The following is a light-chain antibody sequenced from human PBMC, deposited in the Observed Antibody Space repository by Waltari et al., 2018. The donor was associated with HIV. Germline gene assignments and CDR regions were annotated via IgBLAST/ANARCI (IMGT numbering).Light chain of an antibody. Sequence: SVLTQPPSASGTPGQRVTIPCSGSSSNIGSNYVFWYKQVPGTAPKLLLYRNDHRPSGVPARFSGSTSGTSASLAISGLRPEDEADYYCATWDDSLSGVLFGGGTKLTVL. J-gene: IGLJ2*01. CDR3: ATWDDSLSGVL. CDR2: RND. V-gene: IGLV1-47*01. CDR1: SSNIGSNY.